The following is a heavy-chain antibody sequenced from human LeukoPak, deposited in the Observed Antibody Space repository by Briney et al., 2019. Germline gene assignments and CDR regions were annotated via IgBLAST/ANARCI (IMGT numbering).Heavy chain of an antibody. D-gene: IGHD3-22*01. CDR1: GYTFTGYY. CDR3: ARVMWLPTDAFDI. CDR2: INPNSGGT. V-gene: IGHV1-2*02. Sequence: ASVKVSCKASGYTFTGYYMHWVRQAPGQGLEWMGWINPNSGGTNYAQKFQGRVTMTRDTSISTAYMELSRLRPDDTAVYYCARVMWLPTDAFDIWGQGTMVTVSS. J-gene: IGHJ3*02.